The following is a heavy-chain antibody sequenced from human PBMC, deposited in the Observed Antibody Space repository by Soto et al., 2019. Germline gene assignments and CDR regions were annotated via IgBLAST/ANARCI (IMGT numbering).Heavy chain of an antibody. D-gene: IGHD7-27*01. CDR3: ARRWGYSFDY. Sequence: LSLACFSTSAAIGSDYWGWIRGCPGKGLEWIGSIYYSGSTYYNPSLKSRVTISVDTSKNQFSLKLSSVTAADTAVYYCARRWGYSFDYWGQGTLVTVS. CDR2: IYYSGST. J-gene: IGHJ4*02. V-gene: IGHV4-39*01. CDR1: SAAIGSDY.